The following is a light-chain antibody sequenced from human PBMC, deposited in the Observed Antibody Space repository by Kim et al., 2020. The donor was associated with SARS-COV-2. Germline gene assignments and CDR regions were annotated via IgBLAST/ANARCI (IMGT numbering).Light chain of an antibody. V-gene: IGLV6-57*04. CDR1: SGSIASNY. Sequence: NFMLTQPHSVSGSPGKTVTISCTRSSGSIASNYVQWYQQRPGSAPTTVIYEDNQRPSGVPDRFSGSIDSSSNSASLTISGLKTEDEADYYCQSYDSSNLNWVFGGGTQLTVL. CDR2: EDN. CDR3: QSYDSSNLNWV. J-gene: IGLJ3*02.